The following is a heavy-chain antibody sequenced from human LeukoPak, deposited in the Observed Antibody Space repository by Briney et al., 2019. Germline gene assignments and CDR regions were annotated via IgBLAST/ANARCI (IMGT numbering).Heavy chain of an antibody. CDR3: ATDMTATGGLGY. D-gene: IGHD3-16*01. J-gene: IGHJ4*02. CDR1: GFTFSNYW. Sequence: GGSLRLSCAASGFTFSNYWMNWVRQPPGKGLEWVAKIKQDGSETYYVDSVKGRFTISRDNAKNSLYLQMNGLRAEDTAVYYCATDMTATGGLGYWGQGTLVTVSS. CDR2: IKQDGSET. V-gene: IGHV3-7*01.